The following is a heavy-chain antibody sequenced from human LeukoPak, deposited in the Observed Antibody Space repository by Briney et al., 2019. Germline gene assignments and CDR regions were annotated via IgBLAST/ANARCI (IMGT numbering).Heavy chain of an antibody. D-gene: IGHD3-22*01. Sequence: GGSLRLSCAASGFTFSSYAMSWVRQAPGKGLEWVGRIKSKTDGGTTDYAAPVRGRFTISRDDSKNTLYLQMNSLKTEDTAVYYCTTGPAYYYDSSGYLAFDIWGQGTMVTVSS. J-gene: IGHJ3*02. CDR1: GFTFSSYA. CDR3: TTGPAYYYDSSGYLAFDI. V-gene: IGHV3-15*01. CDR2: IKSKTDGGTT.